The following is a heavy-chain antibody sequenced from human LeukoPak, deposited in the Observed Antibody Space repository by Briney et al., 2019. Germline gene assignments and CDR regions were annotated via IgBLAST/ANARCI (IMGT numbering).Heavy chain of an antibody. CDR1: GYSFTSYW. V-gene: IGHV5-51*03. CDR3: ARMGQLWLLRDY. J-gene: IGHJ4*02. CDR2: IYPGDSHT. Sequence: GESLKLSCKGSGYSFTSYWIGWVRQMPGKGLEWMGIIYPGDSHTRYRPSFQGQVTISADHSITTAYLQLSSLKASDTAMYYCARMGQLWLLRDYWGQGTLVTVSS. D-gene: IGHD5-18*01.